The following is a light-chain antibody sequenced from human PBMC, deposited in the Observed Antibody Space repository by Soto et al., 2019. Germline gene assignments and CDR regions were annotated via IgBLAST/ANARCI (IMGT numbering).Light chain of an antibody. V-gene: IGKV3D-15*01. CDR1: QSVSSN. Sequence: EIVMTQSPATLSVSPGGTATLSCRASQSVSSNLAWYQQKVGQAPRLLIYGASSRATGIPARFSGSWSGTEFTLTISSLQSEDFAVYFCQQYNTWPLTFGGGTKVEIK. CDR2: GAS. J-gene: IGKJ4*01. CDR3: QQYNTWPLT.